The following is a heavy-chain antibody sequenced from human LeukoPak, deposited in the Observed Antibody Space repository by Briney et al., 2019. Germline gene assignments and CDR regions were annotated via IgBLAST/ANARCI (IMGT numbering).Heavy chain of an antibody. J-gene: IGHJ2*01. CDR1: GFTFDDYA. Sequence: GGSLRLSCAASGFTFDDYAMHWFRQAPGKGLEWVSGISWNSDSISYADSVKGRFTISRDNAKNSLNLQMNSLRTEDTALYYCAKGHLDWYFDLWGRGTLVTVSS. CDR3: AKGHLDWYFDL. CDR2: ISWNSDSI. V-gene: IGHV3-9*01.